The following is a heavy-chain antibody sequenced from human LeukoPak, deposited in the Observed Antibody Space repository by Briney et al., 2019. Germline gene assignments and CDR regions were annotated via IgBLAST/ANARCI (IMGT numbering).Heavy chain of an antibody. CDR2: ISSSSSTI. V-gene: IGHV3-48*04. D-gene: IGHD6-6*01. CDR3: ARTGSTRPLDY. CDR1: GFTFSSYG. J-gene: IGHJ4*02. Sequence: PGGSLRLSCAASGFTFSSYGMSWVRQAPGKGLQWVSYISSSSSTIYYADSVKGRFTISRDNAKNSLYLQMNSLRAEDTAVYYCARTGSTRPLDYWGQGTLVTVSS.